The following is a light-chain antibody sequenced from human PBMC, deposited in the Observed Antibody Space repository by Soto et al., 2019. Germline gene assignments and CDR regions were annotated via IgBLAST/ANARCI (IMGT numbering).Light chain of an antibody. CDR1: SSDVGGYNF. V-gene: IGLV2-11*01. J-gene: IGLJ1*01. Sequence: QSVLTQPRSVSGSPGQSVTISCTGTSSDVGGYNFVSWYQQHPGKAPKFMIYDVSKRPSGVPDRFSGSKSGNTASLTISGLQAEDEADYYCCSYAGSYTLVFGTGTKVTVL. CDR2: DVS. CDR3: CSYAGSYTLV.